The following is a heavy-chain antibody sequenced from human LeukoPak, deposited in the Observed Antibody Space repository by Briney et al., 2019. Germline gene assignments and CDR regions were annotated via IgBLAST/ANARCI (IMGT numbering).Heavy chain of an antibody. D-gene: IGHD6-19*01. CDR2: ISSSSATI. V-gene: IGHV3-11*04. CDR1: GFTFSDYY. Sequence: GGSLRLSCAASGFTFSDYYMSWIRQAPGKGLEWFSYISSSSATIHYADSVKGRFTISRDNSKNTLYLQMNSLRAEDTAVYYCAKEKGYSSGWYDGAFDIWGQGTMVTVSS. CDR3: AKEKGYSSGWYDGAFDI. J-gene: IGHJ3*02.